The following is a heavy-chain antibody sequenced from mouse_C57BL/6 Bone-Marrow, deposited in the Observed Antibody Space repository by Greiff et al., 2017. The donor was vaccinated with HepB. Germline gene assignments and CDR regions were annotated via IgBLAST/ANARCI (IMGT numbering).Heavy chain of an antibody. CDR2: GPGSGSTY. J-gene: IGHJ2*01. V-gene: IGHV1-83*01. D-gene: IGHD1-1*01. CDR1: YTFTDYYM. Sequence: VQLQQSGPELVKPGASVKMSCKASGYTFTDYYMHWVKQKPGKGLEWIGKIGPGSGSTYYNEKFKGKATLTADKSSSTAYMQLSSLTSEDSAVYFCARSLITTVVAFDYWGQGTTLTVSS. CDR3: RSLITTVVAFDY.